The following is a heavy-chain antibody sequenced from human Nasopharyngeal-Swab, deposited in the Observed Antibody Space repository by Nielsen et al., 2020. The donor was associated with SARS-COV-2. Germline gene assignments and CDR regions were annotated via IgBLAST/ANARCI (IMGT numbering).Heavy chain of an antibody. CDR3: AQDFDWKMHY. Sequence: SGPTLVKPTQTRTLTCTFSGFSLSTREVNVAWSRQPPGKALEWLALIRWNDDTHYSPSLKSRLTVTKDTSKNQVFLTMTNVDPVDTATYFCAQDFDWKMHYWGQGTLVTVSS. CDR1: GFSLSTREVN. J-gene: IGHJ4*02. CDR2: IRWNDDT. V-gene: IGHV2-5*01. D-gene: IGHD3-9*01.